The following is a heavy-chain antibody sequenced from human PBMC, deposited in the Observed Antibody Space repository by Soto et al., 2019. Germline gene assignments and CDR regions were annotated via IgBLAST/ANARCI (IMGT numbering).Heavy chain of an antibody. CDR2: ISYDGSNK. D-gene: IGHD1-1*01. V-gene: IGHV3-30*18. Sequence: GGSLRLSCAASGFTFSSYGMHWVRQAPGKGLEWVAVISYDGSNKYYADSVKGRFTISRDNSKNTLYLQMNSLRAEDTAVYYCAKDGLALESSNWFDPWGQGTLVTVSS. J-gene: IGHJ5*02. CDR1: GFTFSSYG. CDR3: AKDGLALESSNWFDP.